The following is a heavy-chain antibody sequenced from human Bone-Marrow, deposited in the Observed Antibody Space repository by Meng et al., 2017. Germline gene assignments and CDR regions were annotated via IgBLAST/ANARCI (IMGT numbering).Heavy chain of an antibody. CDR3: ARDEDISAAGKLFGDY. J-gene: IGHJ4*02. CDR1: GYTFPDYW. Sequence: QVRLGQSGAEVKKPGASVKGSCKASGYTFPDYWLHWVRRAPGQGLEWMGRINPKSGDTHYAQRFQGRVTMTGDTSISTAYMELSGLRSDDTAMYYCARDEDISAAGKLFGDYWGQGTLVTVSS. CDR2: INPKSGDT. D-gene: IGHD6-13*01. V-gene: IGHV1-2*06.